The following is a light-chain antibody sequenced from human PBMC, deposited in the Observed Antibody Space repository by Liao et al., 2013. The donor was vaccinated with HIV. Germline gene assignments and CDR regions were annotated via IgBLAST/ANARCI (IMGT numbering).Light chain of an antibody. CDR2: YDT. Sequence: SYVMTQSPSVSVAPGKTARVTCGGNGIGSKNVHWYQQKPGQAPILIIYYDTNRPSGIPERFSGSNSGNTATLTISGTQAMDEADYYCQVWDSSSDHSYVFGAGTKVTVL. CDR1: GIGSKN. J-gene: IGLJ1*01. CDR3: QVWDSSSDHSYV. V-gene: IGLV3-21*04.